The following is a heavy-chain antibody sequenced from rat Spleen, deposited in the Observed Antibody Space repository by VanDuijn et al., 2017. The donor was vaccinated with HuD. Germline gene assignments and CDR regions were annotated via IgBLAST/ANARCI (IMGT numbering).Heavy chain of an antibody. D-gene: IGHD4-3*01. CDR2: ISYSGST. J-gene: IGHJ3*01. CDR3: ARYIGNNSGFAY. V-gene: IGHV3-1*01. CDR1: GYSITSNY. Sequence: EVQLQESGPGLVKPSQSLSLTCSVTGYSITSNYWGWIRKFPGNKIEWMGYISYSGSTGSNPSLKSRISITRDTSKNQFFLQLNSVTTDDTATYYCARYIGNNSGFAYWGQGTLVTVSS.